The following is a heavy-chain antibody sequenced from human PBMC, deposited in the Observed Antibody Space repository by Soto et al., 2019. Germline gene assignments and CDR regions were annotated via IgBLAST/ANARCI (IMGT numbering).Heavy chain of an antibody. Sequence: GGSLRLSCAASGFTFSSYAMSWVRQAPGKGLEWVSAISGSGGSTYYAESVKGRFTNSRDNSKNTLYLQMNSLRTEDTAVYYCAKFSDPYYFDYWGQGTLVTVSS. V-gene: IGHV3-23*01. CDR2: ISGSGGST. J-gene: IGHJ4*02. CDR3: AKFSDPYYFDY. CDR1: GFTFSSYA.